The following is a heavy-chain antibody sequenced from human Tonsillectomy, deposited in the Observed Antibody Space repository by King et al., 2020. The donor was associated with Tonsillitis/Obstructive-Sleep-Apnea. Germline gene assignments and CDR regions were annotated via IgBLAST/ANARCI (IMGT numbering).Heavy chain of an antibody. Sequence: VQLQQWGAGLLKPSETLSVTCAVYGGSSSGYYWSWIRQPPGKGLEWIGEINHSGSTNYNPSLKSRVTISVDTSKNQFSLKLSSVTAADTAVYYCARGWDVVVPAADQVYMDVWGEGTTVTVSS. CDR1: GGSSSGYY. CDR3: ARGWDVVVPAADQVYMDV. CDR2: INHSGST. J-gene: IGHJ6*03. D-gene: IGHD2-2*01. V-gene: IGHV4-34*01.